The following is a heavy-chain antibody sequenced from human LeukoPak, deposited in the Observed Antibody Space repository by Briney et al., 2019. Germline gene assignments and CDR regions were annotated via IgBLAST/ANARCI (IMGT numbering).Heavy chain of an antibody. Sequence: GGSLRLSCAASGFTVSSNYMSWVRQAPGKGLEWVASISLSGSSIYYADSVKGRFTISRDNAKNSLYLQMNSLRVDDTAVYYCARERFHGSGAPKYDYWGQGTLVTVSS. J-gene: IGHJ4*02. CDR1: GFTVSSNY. CDR3: ARERFHGSGAPKYDY. D-gene: IGHD3-10*01. V-gene: IGHV3-21*01. CDR2: ISLSGSSI.